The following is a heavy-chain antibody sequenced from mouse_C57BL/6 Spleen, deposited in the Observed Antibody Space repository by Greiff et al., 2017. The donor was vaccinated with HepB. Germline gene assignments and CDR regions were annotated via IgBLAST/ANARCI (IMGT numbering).Heavy chain of an antibody. CDR1: GFTFSSYA. J-gene: IGHJ4*01. V-gene: IGHV5-9-1*02. D-gene: IGHD1-1*01. Sequence: EVHLVESGEGLVKPGGSLKLSCAASGFTFSSYAMSWVRQTPEKRLEWVAYISSGGDYIYYADTVKGRFTISRDNARNTLYLQMSSLKSEDTAMYYCTRASSHYAMDYWGQGTSVTVSS. CDR2: ISSGGDYI. CDR3: TRASSHYAMDY.